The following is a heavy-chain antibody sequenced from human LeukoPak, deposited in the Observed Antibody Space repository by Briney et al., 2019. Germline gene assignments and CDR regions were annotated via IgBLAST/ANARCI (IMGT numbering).Heavy chain of an antibody. V-gene: IGHV3-7*01. CDR3: ARDDSSGYYLPDFDY. CDR2: IKQDGSEK. Sequence: QTGGSLRLSCAASGFTFSSYWMNWVRQAPGKGLEWVANIKQDGSEKYYVDSVKGRFTISRDNAKNSLYLQMNSLRAEDTAVYYCARDDSSGYYLPDFDYWGQGTLVTVSS. D-gene: IGHD3-22*01. J-gene: IGHJ4*02. CDR1: GFTFSSYW.